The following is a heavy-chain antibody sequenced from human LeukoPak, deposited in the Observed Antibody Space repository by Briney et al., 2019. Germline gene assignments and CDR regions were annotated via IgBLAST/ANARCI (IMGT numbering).Heavy chain of an antibody. V-gene: IGHV4-59*01. Sequence: PSETLSLTCTVSGGSISSYYWSWIRQPPGKGLEWIGYIYYSGSTNYNPSLKSRVTISVDTSKNQSSLKLSSVTAADTAVYYCARGLDYYYYYMDVWGKGTTVTVSS. D-gene: IGHD3-16*01. J-gene: IGHJ6*03. CDR1: GGSISSYY. CDR2: IYYSGST. CDR3: ARGLDYYYYYMDV.